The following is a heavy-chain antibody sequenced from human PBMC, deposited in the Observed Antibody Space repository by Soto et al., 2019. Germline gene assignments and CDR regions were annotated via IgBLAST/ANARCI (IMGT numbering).Heavy chain of an antibody. CDR1: GFTFSSYA. Sequence: GGSLRLSCAASGFTFSSYAMSWVRRAPGKGLEWVSGISGSGRITKYADSVKGRFIISRDNFKNTLFLQMNSLRAEDTAVYYCAKDVHYDIVTGIEFFHHWAQGTLVTVSS. D-gene: IGHD3-9*01. CDR3: AKDVHYDIVTGIEFFHH. CDR2: ISGSGRIT. V-gene: IGHV3-23*01. J-gene: IGHJ1*01.